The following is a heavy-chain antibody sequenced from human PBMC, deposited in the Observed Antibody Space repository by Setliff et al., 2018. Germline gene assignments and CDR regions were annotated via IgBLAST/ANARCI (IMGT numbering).Heavy chain of an antibody. Sequence: SETLSLTCIVPGGSISSSSYYWGWIRQPPGKGLEWIGSIDYSGTIYYNPSLKSRVTISVDTSKNQFSLKLSSVTAADTAVYYCARETTYSSSWYGWFDPWGQGTLVTVSS. CDR3: ARETTYSSSWYGWFDP. D-gene: IGHD6-13*01. CDR2: IDYSGTI. J-gene: IGHJ5*02. CDR1: GGSISSSSYY. V-gene: IGHV4-39*07.